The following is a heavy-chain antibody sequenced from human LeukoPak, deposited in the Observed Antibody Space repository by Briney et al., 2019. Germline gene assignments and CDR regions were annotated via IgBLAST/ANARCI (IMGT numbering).Heavy chain of an antibody. J-gene: IGHJ6*03. Sequence: PSETLSLTCTVSGGSIGSGSYYWSWIRQPAGKGLEWIGRIYTSGSTNYNPSLKSRVTISVDTSKNQFSLKLSSVTAADTAVYYCARAPTYYYGSGSYYYYYMDVWGKGTTVTISS. D-gene: IGHD3-10*01. CDR3: ARAPTYYYGSGSYYYYYMDV. CDR1: GGSIGSGSYY. V-gene: IGHV4-61*02. CDR2: IYTSGST.